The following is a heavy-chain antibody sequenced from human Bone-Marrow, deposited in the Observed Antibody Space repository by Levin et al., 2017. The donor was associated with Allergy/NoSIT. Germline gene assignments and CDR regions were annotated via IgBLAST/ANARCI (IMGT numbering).Heavy chain of an antibody. D-gene: IGHD5-12*01. CDR1: GFIFRNFA. V-gene: IGHV3-23*01. J-gene: IGHJ3*01. Sequence: PGGSLRLSCAASGFIFRNFAMTWVRQAPGKGLEWVATISGPGDNIYYADSVKGRFTISRDDSKNTLYAHMNSLRVEDTATYYCAEDLEKQLRYVSEGQDAFDFWGQGTMVTVSS. CDR2: ISGPGDNI. CDR3: AEDLEKQLRYVSEGQDAFDF.